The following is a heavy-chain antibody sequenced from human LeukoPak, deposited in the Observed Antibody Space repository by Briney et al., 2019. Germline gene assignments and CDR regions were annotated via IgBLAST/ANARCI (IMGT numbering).Heavy chain of an antibody. CDR1: GFTVSSNY. D-gene: IGHD6-13*01. CDR3: ANGYSSTSYNY. V-gene: IGHV3-53*01. Sequence: GGSPRLSCAASGFTVSSNYMSWVRQAPGKGLEWVSVIYSGGSTYYADSVKGRFTISRDDSKNTLYLQMNSLRAEDTAVYYCANGYSSTSYNYWGQGTLVTVSS. J-gene: IGHJ4*02. CDR2: IYSGGST.